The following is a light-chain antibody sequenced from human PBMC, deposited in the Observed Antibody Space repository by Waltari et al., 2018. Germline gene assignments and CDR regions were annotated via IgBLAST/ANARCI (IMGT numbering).Light chain of an antibody. CDR2: DVS. CDR3: CSYAGSYV. Sequence: QSALTQPRSVSGSPGQSVTISCTGTSSDVGGYNYVSFYQHHPSKAPKLMIYDVSKRPSGVPDRFSGSKSGYTASLTISGLQAEDEADYYCCSYAGSYVFGTGTKVTVL. J-gene: IGLJ1*01. CDR1: SSDVGGYNY. V-gene: IGLV2-11*01.